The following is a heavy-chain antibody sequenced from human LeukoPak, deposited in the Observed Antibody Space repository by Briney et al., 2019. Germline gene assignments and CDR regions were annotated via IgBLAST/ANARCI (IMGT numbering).Heavy chain of an antibody. CDR1: GGSISSGNYY. Sequence: SETLSLTCTVSGGSISSGNYYWSWLRQPPGKGLECVGYIYHSGSTYYNPSLKSRVTISVDTSKNQFSLKLSSVTAADTAVYYCARDRGYSYGPFDYWGQGTLVTVSS. D-gene: IGHD5-18*01. CDR2: IYHSGST. J-gene: IGHJ4*02. V-gene: IGHV4-30-4*01. CDR3: ARDRGYSYGPFDY.